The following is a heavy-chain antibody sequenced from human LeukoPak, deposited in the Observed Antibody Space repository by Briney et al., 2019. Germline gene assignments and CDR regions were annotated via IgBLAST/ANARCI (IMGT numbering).Heavy chain of an antibody. V-gene: IGHV1-69*04. CDR1: GGTFSSYA. CDR2: IIPILGIA. CDR3: TRETSSRYFDF. J-gene: IGHJ4*02. Sequence: VASVKVSCKASGGTFSSYAISWVRQAPGQGLEWMGRIIPILGIANYAQKFQGRVTITADKSTSTAYMELSSLTSEDTGVYYCTRETSSRYFDFWGQGTLVTVSS.